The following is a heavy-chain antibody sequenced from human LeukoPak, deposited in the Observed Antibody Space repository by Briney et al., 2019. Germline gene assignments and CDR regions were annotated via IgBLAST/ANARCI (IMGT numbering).Heavy chain of an antibody. D-gene: IGHD3-10*01. Sequence: SETLSLTCAVYGGSFSGYYWSWIRQPPGKGLEWIGEINHSGSTNYNPSLKSRVTISVDTSKNQFSLKLSSVTAADTAVHYCARRGSKVRGPNPKNWFDPWGQGTLVTVSS. CDR2: INHSGST. J-gene: IGHJ5*02. V-gene: IGHV4-34*01. CDR1: GGSFSGYY. CDR3: ARRGSKVRGPNPKNWFDP.